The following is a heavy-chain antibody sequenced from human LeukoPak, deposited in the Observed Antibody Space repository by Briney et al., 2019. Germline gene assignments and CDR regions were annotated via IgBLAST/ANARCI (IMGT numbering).Heavy chain of an antibody. CDR1: GYSFTSYW. Sequence: RGESLKISCKGSGYSFTSYWIGWVRQMPGKGLEWMGIIYPGDSDTRYSPSFQGQVTISADKSISTAYLQWSSLKASDTAMYYCARLGYYDSSGYYPPYYFDYWGQGTLVTVSS. CDR3: ARLGYYDSSGYYPPYYFDY. V-gene: IGHV5-51*01. CDR2: IYPGDSDT. D-gene: IGHD3-22*01. J-gene: IGHJ4*02.